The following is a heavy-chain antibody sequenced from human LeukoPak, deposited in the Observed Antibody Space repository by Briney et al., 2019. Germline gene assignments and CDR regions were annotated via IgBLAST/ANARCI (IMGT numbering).Heavy chain of an antibody. CDR1: GFTFSSYA. CDR2: ISYDGSNK. D-gene: IGHD3-10*01. Sequence: GGSLRLSCAAAGFTFSSYAMHWVRQAPGKGLEWVAFISYDGSNKYYADSVKGRFTISRDNSKNTLYLQMNSLRAEDTAVYYCARDRSLLWFGELLSPPNYYYYYGMDVWGQGTTVTVSS. CDR3: ARDRSLLWFGELLSPPNYYYYYGMDV. J-gene: IGHJ6*02. V-gene: IGHV3-30-3*01.